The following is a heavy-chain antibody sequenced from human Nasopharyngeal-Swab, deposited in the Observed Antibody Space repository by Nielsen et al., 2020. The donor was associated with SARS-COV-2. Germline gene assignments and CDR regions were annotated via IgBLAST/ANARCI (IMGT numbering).Heavy chain of an antibody. J-gene: IGHJ3*02. CDR3: ARDKGRRDGYHTGAFDI. CDR2: IIPILGIA. CDR1: GGTFSSYA. Sequence: SVKVSCKASGGTFSSYAISWVRQAPGQGLEWMGRIIPILGIANYAQKFQGRLTITADKSTYTAYMELSSLRSEDTAVYYCARDKGRRDGYHTGAFDIWGQATMVTVSS. V-gene: IGHV1-69*04. D-gene: IGHD5-24*01.